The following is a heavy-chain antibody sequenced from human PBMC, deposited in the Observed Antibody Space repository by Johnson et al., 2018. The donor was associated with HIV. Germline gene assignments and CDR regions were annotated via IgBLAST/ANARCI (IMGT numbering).Heavy chain of an antibody. CDR3: AKNNEVWGLLPVDAFDV. Sequence: VHLVESGGGVVRPGGSLRLSCAASGFTFDDYGMSWVRQAPGKGLEWVALISYDGDNEYYADSVKGRFTISRDNSKNTVYLQVNSLSHEDTAVYYCAKNNEVWGLLPVDAFDVWGQGTAITVSS. J-gene: IGHJ3*01. V-gene: IGHV3-30*02. CDR1: GFTFDDYG. CDR2: ISYDGDNE. D-gene: IGHD1-26*01.